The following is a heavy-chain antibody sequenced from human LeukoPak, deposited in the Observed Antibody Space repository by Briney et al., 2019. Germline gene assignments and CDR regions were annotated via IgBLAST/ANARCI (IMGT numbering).Heavy chain of an antibody. CDR1: GFTFSSYA. Sequence: GGSLRLSCAASGFTFSSYAMSWVRQAPGKGLEWVSAISGSGGSTYYADSVKGRFTISRDNSKNTLYLQMNSLRAEDTAVYYCAKGITGYSSSWVDYWGQGTLVTVSS. D-gene: IGHD6-13*01. J-gene: IGHJ4*02. CDR2: ISGSGGST. CDR3: AKGITGYSSSWVDY. V-gene: IGHV3-23*01.